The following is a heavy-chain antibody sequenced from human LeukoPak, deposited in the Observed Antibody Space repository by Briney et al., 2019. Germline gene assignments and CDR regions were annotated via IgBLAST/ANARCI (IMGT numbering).Heavy chain of an antibody. V-gene: IGHV1-18*01. CDR2: ISAYNGNT. D-gene: IGHD3-10*01. Sequence: GASVKVSCKASGYTFTSYGISWVRQAPGQGLEWMGWISAYNGNTNYAQKLQGRVTMTTDTSTSTAYMELRGLRSDDTAVYYCARDLLWFRELSASGYWGQGTLATVSS. CDR3: ARDLLWFRELSASGY. J-gene: IGHJ4*02. CDR1: GYTFTSYG.